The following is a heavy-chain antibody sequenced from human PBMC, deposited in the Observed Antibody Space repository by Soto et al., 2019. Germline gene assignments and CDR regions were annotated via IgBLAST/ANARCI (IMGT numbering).Heavy chain of an antibody. Sequence: QVQLVQSGAEVKKPGASVKVSCKASGYTFTSYDINWVRQATGQGLEWMGWMNPNSGNTGYAQKFQGRVTMTRNTSISTAYMALSSLRSEDTAVYYCASGVEQLVRYYYGMDVWGQGTTVTVSS. V-gene: IGHV1-8*01. CDR2: MNPNSGNT. CDR1: GYTFTSYD. CDR3: ASGVEQLVRYYYGMDV. J-gene: IGHJ6*02. D-gene: IGHD6-6*01.